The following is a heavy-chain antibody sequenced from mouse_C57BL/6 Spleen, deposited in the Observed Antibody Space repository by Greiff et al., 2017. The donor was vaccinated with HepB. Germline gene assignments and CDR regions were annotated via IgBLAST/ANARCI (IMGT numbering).Heavy chain of an antibody. Sequence: VQLQQPGAELVKPGASVKMSCKASGYTFTSYWITWVKQRPGQGLEWIGDIYPGSGSTNYNEKFKSKATLTVDTSSSTAYMQLSSLTSEDSAVYYCARPPLYDGYSYYFDYWGQGTTLTVSS. CDR3: ARPPLYDGYSYYFDY. J-gene: IGHJ2*01. V-gene: IGHV1-55*01. CDR1: GYTFTSYW. D-gene: IGHD2-3*01. CDR2: IYPGSGST.